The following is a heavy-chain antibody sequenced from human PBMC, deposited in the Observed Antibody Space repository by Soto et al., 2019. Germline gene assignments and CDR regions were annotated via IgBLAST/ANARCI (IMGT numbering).Heavy chain of an antibody. CDR2: INAGNGDT. V-gene: IGHV1-3*01. J-gene: IGHJ4*02. CDR3: ARDWTHYDSSGPGDY. D-gene: IGHD3-22*01. CDR1: GYTFTIYP. Sequence: ASVKFYCKASGYTFTIYPMHWVRQAPGQGLEWMGWINAGNGDTKYSQKFQGRVTITRDTSASTAYMELSSLRSEDTAVYYCARDWTHYDSSGPGDYWGQGTLVTAPQ.